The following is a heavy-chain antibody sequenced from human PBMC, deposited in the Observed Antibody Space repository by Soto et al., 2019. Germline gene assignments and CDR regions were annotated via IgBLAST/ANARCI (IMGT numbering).Heavy chain of an antibody. V-gene: IGHV3-23*01. CDR2: ISGSGGST. CDR1: GFTFSSYA. D-gene: IGHD3-16*01. J-gene: IGHJ6*03. CDR3: LKDWGWSPYYYYYMDV. Sequence: GGSLRLSCAASGFTFSSYAMSWVRQAPGKGLEWVSAISGSGGSTYYADSVKGRFTISRDNSKNTLYLQMNSLRAEDTAVYYCLKDWGWSPYYYYYMDVWGKGTTVIVSS.